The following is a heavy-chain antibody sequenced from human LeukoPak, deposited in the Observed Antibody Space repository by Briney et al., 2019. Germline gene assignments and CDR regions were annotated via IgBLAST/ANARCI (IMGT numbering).Heavy chain of an antibody. V-gene: IGHV4-30-2*01. CDR2: IYHSGST. CDR1: GGSISSGGSS. D-gene: IGHD4-17*01. Sequence: PSQTLSLTCAVSGGSISSGGSSWSWIRQPPGKGLEWIGYIYHSGSTYYNPSLKSRVTISVDRSKNQFSLKLSSVTAADTAVYYCARRSLWYGDYVGYFDYWGQGTLVTVS. CDR3: ARRSLWYGDYVGYFDY. J-gene: IGHJ4*02.